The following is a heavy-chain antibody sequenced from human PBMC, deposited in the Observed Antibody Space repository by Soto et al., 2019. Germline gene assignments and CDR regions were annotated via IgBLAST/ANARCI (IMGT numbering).Heavy chain of an antibody. D-gene: IGHD6-19*01. CDR3: AKAQDSSGWYPTPYFDY. V-gene: IGHV3-30*04. CDR2: ISDNGSNK. CDR1: GFTFSSYA. Sequence: GGSLRLSCAASGFTFSSYAMHWVRQAPGKGLEWVAVISDNGSNKYYADSVKGRFTISRDNSKNTLYLQMNSLRAEDTAVYYCAKAQDSSGWYPTPYFDYWGQGTLVTVSS. J-gene: IGHJ4*02.